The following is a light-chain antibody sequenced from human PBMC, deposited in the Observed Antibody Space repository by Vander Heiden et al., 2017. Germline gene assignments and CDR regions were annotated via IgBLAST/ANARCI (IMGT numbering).Light chain of an antibody. J-gene: IGLJ2*01. Sequence: QSVLTQPPSASGAPGRRVTISCSGSKSNIGSNPVNWYQQLPEAAPKLLIYSNSQRPSGVPDRFSGSKSGTSASLAISGLQSEDEANYYCAAWDDSLKGVLFGGGTKLTVL. CDR1: KSNIGSNP. CDR3: AAWDDSLKGVL. V-gene: IGLV1-44*01. CDR2: SNS.